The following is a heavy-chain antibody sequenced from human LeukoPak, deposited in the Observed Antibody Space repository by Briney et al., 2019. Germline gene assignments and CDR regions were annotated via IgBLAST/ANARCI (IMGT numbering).Heavy chain of an antibody. Sequence: SETLSLTCAVYGGSFSGYYWSWIRQPPGKGLEWIGEINHSGSTNYNPSLKSRVTISVDTSKNPFSLKLSSVTAADTAVYYCARVHRGYSYGHEDYWGQGTLVTVSS. V-gene: IGHV4-34*01. CDR3: ARVHRGYSYGHEDY. D-gene: IGHD5-18*01. CDR2: INHSGST. CDR1: GGSFSGYY. J-gene: IGHJ4*02.